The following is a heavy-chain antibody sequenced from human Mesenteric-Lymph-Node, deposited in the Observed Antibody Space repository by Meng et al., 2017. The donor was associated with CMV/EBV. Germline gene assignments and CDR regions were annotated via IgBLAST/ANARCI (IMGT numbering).Heavy chain of an antibody. Sequence: CAVYGGSFSGYCWSWIRQPPGKGLEWIGEINHSGSTKYNPSLKSRVTISVDTSENHFSLKLSSVTAADTAVYYCARCSGGSCYNSLAFWGQGTLVTVSS. V-gene: IGHV4-34*01. J-gene: IGHJ4*02. D-gene: IGHD2-15*01. CDR2: INHSGST. CDR3: ARCSGGSCYNSLAF. CDR1: GGSFSGYC.